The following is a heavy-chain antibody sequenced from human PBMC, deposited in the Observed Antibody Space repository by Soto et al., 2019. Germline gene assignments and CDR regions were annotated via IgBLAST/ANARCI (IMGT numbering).Heavy chain of an antibody. Sequence: PSETLSLTCTVSGGSISSGGYYWSWIRQHPGKGLEWIGYIYYSGSTYYNPSLKSRVTISVDTSRNQFSLKLSSVTAADTAVYYCARDRVRTPNWFDPWGQGTLVTVSS. CDR3: ARDRVRTPNWFDP. D-gene: IGHD1-1*01. CDR2: IYYSGST. CDR1: GGSISSGGYY. J-gene: IGHJ5*02. V-gene: IGHV4-31*02.